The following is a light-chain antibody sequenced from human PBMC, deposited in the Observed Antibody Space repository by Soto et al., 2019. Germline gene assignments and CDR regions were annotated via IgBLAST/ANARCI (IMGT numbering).Light chain of an antibody. Sequence: EIVLTQSPATLSLSPGERATPSCRASQSVSSSYLAWYQQKPGQAPRLLIYGASNRATGIPDRFSGSGSGTDFTLTISRLEPEDFAVYYCQQRNVWPPITFGQGTRLEIK. CDR1: QSVSSSY. J-gene: IGKJ5*01. CDR3: QQRNVWPPIT. V-gene: IGKV3D-20*02. CDR2: GAS.